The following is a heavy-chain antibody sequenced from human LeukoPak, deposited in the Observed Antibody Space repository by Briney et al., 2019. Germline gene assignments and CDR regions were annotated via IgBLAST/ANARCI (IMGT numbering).Heavy chain of an antibody. D-gene: IGHD2-21*02. CDR2: ISSSSSYI. J-gene: IGHJ4*02. V-gene: IGHV3-21*01. CDR3: ARDRRPYCGGDCYNVDY. CDR1: GFTFSSYS. Sequence: GGSLILSCAASGFTFSSYSMNWVRQAPGKGLEWVSSISSSSSYIYYADSVKGRFTISRDNAKNSLYLQMNSLRAEDTAVYYCARDRRPYCGGDCYNVDYWGQGTLVTVSS.